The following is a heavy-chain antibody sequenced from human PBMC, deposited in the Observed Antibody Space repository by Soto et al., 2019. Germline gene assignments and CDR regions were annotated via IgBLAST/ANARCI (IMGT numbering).Heavy chain of an antibody. CDR3: AREGQCYLDY. V-gene: IGHV4-59*01. CDR2: IYYSGST. Sequence: QVQLQESGPGLVKPSETLSLTCSVSGASIKSYYWTWVRQPPGKGLEWIGYIYYSGSTDYNPSLKGRVTISMDTYENQFSLKLSSVTAADTAVYYCAREGQCYLDYWGQGTLVTVSS. CDR1: GASIKSYY. J-gene: IGHJ4*02.